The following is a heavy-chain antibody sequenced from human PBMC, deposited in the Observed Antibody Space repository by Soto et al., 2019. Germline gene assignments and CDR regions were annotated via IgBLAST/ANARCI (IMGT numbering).Heavy chain of an antibody. D-gene: IGHD4-17*01. CDR3: ARGLNTVTSGYYYGMDV. J-gene: IGHJ6*02. CDR1: GGTFSSYA. CDR2: IIPIFGTA. Sequence: SVKVSCKASGGTFSSYAISWVRQAPGQGLEWMGGIIPIFGTANYAQKFQGRVTITADKSTSTAYMELSSLRSEDTAVYYCARGLNTVTSGYYYGMDVWGQGXTVTVSS. V-gene: IGHV1-69*06.